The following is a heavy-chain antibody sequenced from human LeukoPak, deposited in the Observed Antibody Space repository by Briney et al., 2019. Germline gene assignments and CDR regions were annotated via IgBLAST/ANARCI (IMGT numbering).Heavy chain of an antibody. CDR2: ISSSSSAI. CDR1: GFTFSTYS. CDR3: ARYCSGAGCYTHPLGY. D-gene: IGHD2-2*02. V-gene: IGHV3-48*01. Sequence: QTGGSLRRSCAASGFTFSTYSMNWVRQAPGKGLEWVSYISSSSSAIYYADSVKGRFTISRDNAKNSLYLQMNSLRAEDTAVYYCARYCSGAGCYTHPLGYWGQGTLVTVSS. J-gene: IGHJ4*02.